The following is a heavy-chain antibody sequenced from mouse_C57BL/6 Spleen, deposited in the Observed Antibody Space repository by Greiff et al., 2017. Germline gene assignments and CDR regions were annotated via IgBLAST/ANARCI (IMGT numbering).Heavy chain of an antibody. V-gene: IGHV1-15*01. CDR1: GYTFTDYE. Sequence: QVQLKESGAELVRPGASVTLSCKASGYTFTDYEMHWVKQTPVHGLEWIGAIDPETGGTAYNQKFKGKARLTADKSSSTAYMELRSLTSEDSAVYYCTSLGRVDYWAQGTTLTVSS. D-gene: IGHD4-1*01. CDR3: TSLGRVDY. J-gene: IGHJ2*01. CDR2: IDPETGGT.